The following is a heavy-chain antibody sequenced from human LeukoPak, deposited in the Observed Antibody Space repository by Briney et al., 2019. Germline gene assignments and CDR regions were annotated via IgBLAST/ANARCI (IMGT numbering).Heavy chain of an antibody. CDR3: ARDGGYCSSTSCYIEDWFDP. J-gene: IGHJ5*02. V-gene: IGHV1-2*06. CDR2: INPNSGGT. D-gene: IGHD2-2*02. Sequence: ASVKVSCKASGYTFTGYYMHWVRQAPGQGLEWMGRINPNSGGTNYAQKFQGRVTMTRDTSISTAYMELSRLRSDDTAVYYCARDGGYCSSTSCYIEDWFDPWGRGTLVTVSS. CDR1: GYTFTGYY.